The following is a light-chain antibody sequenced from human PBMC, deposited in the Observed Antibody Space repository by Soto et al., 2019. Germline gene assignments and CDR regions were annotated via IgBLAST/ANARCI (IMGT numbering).Light chain of an antibody. CDR1: QGISSY. Sequence: IQLTQSPSSLSTSLRDRVTITCRASQGISSYLAWCQQKPGKAPKLLIYAASTLQSGVPSRFSGSGSGTDFTLTISSLQPEDFATYYCQQFKSYPLTFGGGTKVDI. CDR3: QQFKSYPLT. CDR2: AAS. V-gene: IGKV1-9*01. J-gene: IGKJ4*01.